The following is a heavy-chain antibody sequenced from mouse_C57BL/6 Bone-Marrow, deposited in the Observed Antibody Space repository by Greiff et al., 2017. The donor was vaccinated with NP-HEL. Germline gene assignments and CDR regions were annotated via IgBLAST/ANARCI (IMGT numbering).Heavy chain of an antibody. D-gene: IGHD1-1*01. CDR2: IWSGGST. V-gene: IGHV2-2*01. CDR1: GFSLTSYG. CDR3: ARNFGGSSPYYYAMDY. Sequence: VQLQQSGPGLVQPSQSLSITCTVSGFSLTSYGVHWVRQSPGKGLEWLGVIWSGGSTDYNAAFISRLSNSKDNSKSQVFFKMNSLQADETAIYYCARNFGGSSPYYYAMDYWGQGTSVTVSS. J-gene: IGHJ4*01.